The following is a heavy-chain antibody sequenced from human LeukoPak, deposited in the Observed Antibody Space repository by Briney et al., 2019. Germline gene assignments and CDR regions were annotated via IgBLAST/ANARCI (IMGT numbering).Heavy chain of an antibody. CDR2: ICSGGST. Sequence: GGSLRLSCAASGSTVSINYMSWVRQAPGKGLEWGSVICSGGSTYYADSGKGRFTIPRDNPKNTLYLQMNSLKGEDTAVYYCATFSAYAFDYWGQGTLVTVCS. CDR3: ATFSAYAFDY. D-gene: IGHD5-12*01. V-gene: IGHV3-53*01. J-gene: IGHJ4*02. CDR1: GSTVSINY.